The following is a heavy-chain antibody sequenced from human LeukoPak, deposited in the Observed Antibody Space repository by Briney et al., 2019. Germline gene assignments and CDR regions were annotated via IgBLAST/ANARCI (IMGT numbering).Heavy chain of an antibody. J-gene: IGHJ6*03. Sequence: ASVKVSCKASGYIFTSYDINWVRQATGQGLEWMGWMNPNSGNTGYAQKFQGRVTMTRNTSISTAYMELSSLRSEDTAVYYCARGGFGVIGYYYYYYYMDVWGKGTTVTISS. CDR1: GYIFTSYD. CDR3: ARGGFGVIGYYYYYYYMDV. CDR2: MNPNSGNT. V-gene: IGHV1-8*01. D-gene: IGHD2-21*01.